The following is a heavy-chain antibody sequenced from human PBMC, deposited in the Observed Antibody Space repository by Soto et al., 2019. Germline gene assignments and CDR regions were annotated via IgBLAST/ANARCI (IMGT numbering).Heavy chain of an antibody. CDR2: ISYDGSNK. V-gene: IGHV3-30-3*01. CDR1: GFTFSSYA. Sequence: PGRSLRLSCAASGFTFSSYAMHWVRQAPGKGLEWVAVISYDGSNKYYADSVKGRFTISRDNSKNTLYLQMNSLRAEDTAVYYCAREFGYYYDSSGSFDPWGQGTLVTVSS. J-gene: IGHJ5*02. D-gene: IGHD3-22*01. CDR3: AREFGYYYDSSGSFDP.